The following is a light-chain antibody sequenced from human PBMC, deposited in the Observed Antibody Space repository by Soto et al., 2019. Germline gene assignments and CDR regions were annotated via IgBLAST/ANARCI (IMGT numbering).Light chain of an antibody. CDR1: QSVRSDY. CDR2: RAS. Sequence: ESGLTQSPGTLSLSAGERATLSCRASQSVRSDYLAWYQQKPGQAPRLLIYRASSRATGIPDRFSGSGSGTDFTLTISRLEPEDFAVYYCQEYGGSPRITFGQGTRLEIK. V-gene: IGKV3-20*01. CDR3: QEYGGSPRIT. J-gene: IGKJ5*01.